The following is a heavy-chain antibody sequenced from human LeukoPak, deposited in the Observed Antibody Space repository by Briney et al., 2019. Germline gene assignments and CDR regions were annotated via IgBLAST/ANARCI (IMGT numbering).Heavy chain of an antibody. Sequence: GKSLRLSCAASGFTVSSNYMSWVRQAPGKGLEWVSIIYSGSGTYYADSVKGRFTLSRDHSKNTLYLQMNSLRAEDTAVYYCVAKSYCGGDCFAQDAFDIWGRGTMVTVSS. D-gene: IGHD2-21*02. J-gene: IGHJ3*02. CDR2: IYSGSGT. CDR1: GFTVSSNY. CDR3: VAKSYCGGDCFAQDAFDI. V-gene: IGHV3-53*01.